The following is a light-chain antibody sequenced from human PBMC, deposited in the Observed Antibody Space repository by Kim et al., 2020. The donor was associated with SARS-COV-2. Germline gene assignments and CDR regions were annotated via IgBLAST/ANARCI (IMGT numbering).Light chain of an antibody. Sequence: VSPVQTASITCSGDDLGDKYTSWYQQKSGQSPVLVIYQDNKRPSGIPERFSGSNSGNTATLTISGTQAMDEADYYCQTWDSSTGVFGGGTKVTVL. CDR2: QDN. CDR3: QTWDSSTGV. V-gene: IGLV3-1*01. CDR1: DLGDKY. J-gene: IGLJ2*01.